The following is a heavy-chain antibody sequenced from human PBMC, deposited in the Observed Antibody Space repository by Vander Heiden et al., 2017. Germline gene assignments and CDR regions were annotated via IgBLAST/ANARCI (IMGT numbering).Heavy chain of an antibody. Sequence: QVHLVESGGGVVQPGWSLRLSCAASGFTFSSYGMPLVRQAPGKGLEWLAIIWNDGSDQRYADFVKGRFTISRDNSKNTLYLQMNSLRDEDTATYYCARGCGVACYYIDSWGQGTLVTVSS. CDR3: ARGCGVACYYIDS. J-gene: IGHJ4*02. CDR2: IWNDGSDQ. D-gene: IGHD2-21*01. CDR1: GFTFSSYG. V-gene: IGHV3-33*01.